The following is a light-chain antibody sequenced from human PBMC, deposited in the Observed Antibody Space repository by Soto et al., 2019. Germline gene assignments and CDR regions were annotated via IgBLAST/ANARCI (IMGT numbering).Light chain of an antibody. J-gene: IGKJ1*01. CDR3: QQYNSLSET. CDR2: KAS. CDR1: QSISNW. Sequence: DIQMTQSPSTLSASVGDRVTITCRASQSISNWLAWYQQKPGKAPKVLIYKASSLESGVPSRFSGSGSGTEFTLTISSLQPDDFATYYCQQYNSLSETFGQGTKV. V-gene: IGKV1-5*03.